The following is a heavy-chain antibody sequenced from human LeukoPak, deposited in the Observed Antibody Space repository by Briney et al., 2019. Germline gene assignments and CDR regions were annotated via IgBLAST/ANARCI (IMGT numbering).Heavy chain of an antibody. J-gene: IGHJ6*02. Sequence: ASVKVSCKASGYTFTSYGISWVRQAPGQGLEGRAWISADNGNTNYAQKLQGRVTMTTDTSTSTAYMELRSLRSDDTAVYYCASPNPAIAVAGRSYYYGMDVWGQGTTVTVSS. CDR2: ISADNGNT. D-gene: IGHD6-19*01. CDR3: ASPNPAIAVAGRSYYYGMDV. V-gene: IGHV1-18*01. CDR1: GYTFTSYG.